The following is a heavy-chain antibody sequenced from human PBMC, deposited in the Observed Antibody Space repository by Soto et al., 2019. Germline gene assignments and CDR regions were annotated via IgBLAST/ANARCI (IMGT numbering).Heavy chain of an antibody. CDR3: ARHSHTYSDRLCHFDY. D-gene: IGHD6-13*01. V-gene: IGHV4-39*01. Sequence: CTVSGGSISSSSYYWGWIRQPPGKGLEWIGSIYYSGSTYYNPSLKSRVTISVDTSKNQVSLKLSSVTAADTAVYYCARHSHTYSDRLCHFDYWGQGTLVTVSS. CDR1: GGSISSSSYY. J-gene: IGHJ4*02. CDR2: IYYSGST.